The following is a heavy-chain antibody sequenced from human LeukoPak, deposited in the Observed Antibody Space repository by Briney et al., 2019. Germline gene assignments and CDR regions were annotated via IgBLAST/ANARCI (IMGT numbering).Heavy chain of an antibody. V-gene: IGHV3-11*04. CDR2: ISSSGSTI. CDR3: ARGEAVAGLRTFDY. CDR1: GFAFSDYY. D-gene: IGHD6-19*01. J-gene: IGHJ4*02. Sequence: GGSLRLSCAASGFAFSDYYMSWIRQAPGKGLEWVSYISSSGSTIYYADSVMGRFTISRDNAKNSLYLQMNSLRAEDTAVYFCARGEAVAGLRTFDYWGQGTLVTVSS.